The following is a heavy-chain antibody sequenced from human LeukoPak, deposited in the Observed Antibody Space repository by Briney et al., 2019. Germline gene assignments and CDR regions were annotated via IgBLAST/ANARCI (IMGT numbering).Heavy chain of an antibody. CDR2: ISGSGAST. J-gene: IGHJ1*01. D-gene: IGHD6-19*01. V-gene: IGHV3-23*01. Sequence: GGSLRLSCAASGFTFSSYAMSWVRQAPGKGLERVSAISGSGASTYYADSVKGRFTISRDNSKNTLYLQMNSLRAEDTAVYYCAKAGSGWYDFQHWGQGTLVTVSS. CDR1: GFTFSSYA. CDR3: AKAGSGWYDFQH.